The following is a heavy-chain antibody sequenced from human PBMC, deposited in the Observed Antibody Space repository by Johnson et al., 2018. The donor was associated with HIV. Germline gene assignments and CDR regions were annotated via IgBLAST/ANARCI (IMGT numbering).Heavy chain of an antibody. CDR2: ISYDGTNK. CDR1: GFTFSNYD. D-gene: IGHD3-22*01. CDR3: AREVHYDSSDYYERYAFDI. Sequence: VQLVESGGGVVQPGRSLRLSCAASGFTFSNYDIHWVRQAPGKGLEWVAFISYDGTNKYYADSVKGRFTISRDNSKNTLYLQMKRLRGEDTAVYYCAREVHYDSSDYYERYAFDIRGQGTMVTVSS. V-gene: IGHV3-30*03. J-gene: IGHJ3*02.